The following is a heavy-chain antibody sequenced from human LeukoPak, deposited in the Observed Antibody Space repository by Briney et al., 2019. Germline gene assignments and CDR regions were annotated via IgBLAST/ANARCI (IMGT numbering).Heavy chain of an antibody. Sequence: GRSLRLSCAASGFTFDDYDMHWVRQAPGKGLEWVTGISWNSGSLPYADSVKGRLTISRDNAKNSLYLQMNSLRAEDMALYYCAKDSSPGYCSGSTCYYGYYFDYWGQGTLVTVSS. J-gene: IGHJ4*02. CDR2: ISWNSGSL. CDR3: AKDSSPGYCSGSTCYYGYYFDY. CDR1: GFTFDDYD. V-gene: IGHV3-9*03. D-gene: IGHD2-15*01.